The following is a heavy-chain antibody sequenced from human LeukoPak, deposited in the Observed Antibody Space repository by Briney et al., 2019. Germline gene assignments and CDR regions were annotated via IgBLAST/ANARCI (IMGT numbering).Heavy chain of an antibody. CDR2: INAGNGNT. CDR1: GYTFTSYA. D-gene: IGHD6-19*01. V-gene: IGHV1-3*01. CDR3: ARGAVAGTWGLDY. J-gene: IGHJ4*02. Sequence: ASVKVSCKASGYTFTSYAMHWVRQAPGQRLEWMGWINAGNGNTKYSQKFQGRVTITRDTSASTAYMELSSLRSEDTAVYYCARGAVAGTWGLDYWGQGTLVTVSS.